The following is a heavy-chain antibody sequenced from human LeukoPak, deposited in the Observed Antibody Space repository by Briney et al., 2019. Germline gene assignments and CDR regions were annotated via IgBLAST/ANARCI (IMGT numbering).Heavy chain of an antibody. D-gene: IGHD1-1*01. Sequence: GGSLRLSCAASGFTFSSYSMNWVRQAPGKGLEWVSSISSSSSYIYYADSVKGRFTISRDNAKNSLYLQMNSLRAEDTAVYYCARVSAGYPQGAFDIWGQGTMVTVSS. CDR3: ARVSAGYPQGAFDI. J-gene: IGHJ3*02. CDR2: ISSSSSYI. CDR1: GFTFSSYS. V-gene: IGHV3-21*01.